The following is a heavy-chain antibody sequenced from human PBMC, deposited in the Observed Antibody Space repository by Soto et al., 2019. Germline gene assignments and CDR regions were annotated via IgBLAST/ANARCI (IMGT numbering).Heavy chain of an antibody. D-gene: IGHD6-6*01. CDR3: ARTGGREAARRFAASDI. Sequence: ASVKVSCKASGYTFTSYYMHWVRQAHGQGLERKGIINPSGGSTSYAQKFQGRVTMTRDTSTSTVYMELSSLRSEDTAVYYCARTGGREAARRFAASDIWGQGTMVTVSS. V-gene: IGHV1-46*01. CDR1: GYTFTSYY. CDR2: INPSGGST. J-gene: IGHJ3*02.